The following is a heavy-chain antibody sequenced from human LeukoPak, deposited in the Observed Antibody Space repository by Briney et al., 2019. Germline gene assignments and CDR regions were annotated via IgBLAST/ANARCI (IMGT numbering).Heavy chain of an antibody. CDR3: ARQVKQQLVLYYYYYMDV. CDR2: IYYSGST. Sequence: SETLSLTCTVSGGSISSYYWSWIRQPPGKGLEWIGYIYYSGSTNYNPSLKSRVTISVDTSKNQFSLKLSSVTAADRAVYYCARQVKQQLVLYYYYYMDVWGKGTTVTVSS. CDR1: GGSISSYY. V-gene: IGHV4-59*08. D-gene: IGHD6-13*01. J-gene: IGHJ6*03.